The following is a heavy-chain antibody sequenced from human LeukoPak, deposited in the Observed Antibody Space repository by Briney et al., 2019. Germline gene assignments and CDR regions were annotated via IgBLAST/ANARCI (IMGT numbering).Heavy chain of an antibody. Sequence: GGSLRLSCAASGFTFSSYAMTWVRQAPGKGLEWVSAIGGSGDSTYYADSVRGRFTISRDNSKNTLYLQMNSLRADDTAVYYCAKDYAVGSLGSWGQGTLVTVSS. J-gene: IGHJ4*02. D-gene: IGHD2-2*01. CDR1: GFTFSSYA. V-gene: IGHV3-23*01. CDR3: AKDYAVGSLGS. CDR2: IGGSGDST.